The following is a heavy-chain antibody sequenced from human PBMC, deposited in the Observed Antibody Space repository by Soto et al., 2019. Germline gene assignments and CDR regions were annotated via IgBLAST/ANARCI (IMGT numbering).Heavy chain of an antibody. J-gene: IGHJ4*02. Sequence: GGSLRLSCAASGFTFSSYAMSWVRQSPRKGLEWVSAITGSADDTYHADSVKGRFTISRDNSKNTLYLQMNGLKAEDTAVYYCAKGSASGRPYYFDYWGQGILVTVSS. V-gene: IGHV3-23*01. CDR3: AKGSASGRPYYFDY. CDR1: GFTFSSYA. CDR2: ITGSADDT. D-gene: IGHD1-26*01.